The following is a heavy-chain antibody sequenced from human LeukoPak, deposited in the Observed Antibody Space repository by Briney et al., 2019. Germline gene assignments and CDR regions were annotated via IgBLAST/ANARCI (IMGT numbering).Heavy chain of an antibody. CDR3: ARLKSPSYGASNFDY. Sequence: SETLSLTCTVSAYSITYGHQWGWIRHSPGRGLEWIGHIYYGGSTSYNPSLKSRVTLSVDTSKNQFSLNLTSVTAADTAVYYCARLKSPSYGASNFDYWGQGTLVTVSS. V-gene: IGHV4-38-2*02. D-gene: IGHD3-16*01. J-gene: IGHJ4*02. CDR2: IYYGGST. CDR1: AYSITYGHQ.